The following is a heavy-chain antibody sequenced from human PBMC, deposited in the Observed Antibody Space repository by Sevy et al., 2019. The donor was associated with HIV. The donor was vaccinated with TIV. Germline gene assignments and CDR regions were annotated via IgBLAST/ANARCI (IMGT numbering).Heavy chain of an antibody. CDR2: LSSSTSTI. D-gene: IGHD1-7*01. CDR1: GFSFSGYN. Sequence: GGSLRLSCAASGFSFSGYNMNWDRQAPGKGLEWVSYLSSSTSTIHYADSVKGRFTISRDNAKNSLFLQMNSLRDEDTAVYYCARDSSWNYDSYFYGMDVWGQGTTVTVSS. CDR3: ARDSSWNYDSYFYGMDV. V-gene: IGHV3-48*02. J-gene: IGHJ6*02.